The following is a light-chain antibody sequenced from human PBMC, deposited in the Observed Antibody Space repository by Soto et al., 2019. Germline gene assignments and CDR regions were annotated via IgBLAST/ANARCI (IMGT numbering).Light chain of an antibody. Sequence: DIVMTQSPVTLSVSPGERATLSCRASQSVRSNIAWYQQKPGQVPRLLIYGASTRATGIPARFSGSGSGTEFTLTISSLQSEDFAVYYCQHYNNWPPWTFGQGTKVEIK. CDR2: GAS. J-gene: IGKJ1*01. CDR1: QSVRSN. V-gene: IGKV3-15*01. CDR3: QHYNNWPPWT.